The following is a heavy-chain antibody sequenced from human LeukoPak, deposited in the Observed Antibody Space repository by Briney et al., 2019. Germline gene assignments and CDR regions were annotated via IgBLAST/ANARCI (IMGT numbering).Heavy chain of an antibody. Sequence: GSSVKVSFKASGYTFTIYGISWVRQAPGQGLEWMGGISAYNGTTNYAQKLQGRVTMTTDTSTSTAYMELRSLRSDDTAVYYCARITIFGVVVTNDYWGQGTLVTVSS. D-gene: IGHD3-3*01. CDR1: GYTFTIYG. V-gene: IGHV1-18*01. CDR3: ARITIFGVVVTNDY. J-gene: IGHJ4*02. CDR2: ISAYNGTT.